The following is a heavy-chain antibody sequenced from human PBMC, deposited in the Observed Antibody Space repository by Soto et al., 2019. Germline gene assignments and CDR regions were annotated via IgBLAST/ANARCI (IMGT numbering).Heavy chain of an antibody. Sequence: GGSLRLSCAASGFTVSSNYMSWVRQAPGKGLEWVSVIYSGGSTYYADSVKGRFTISRDNSKNTLYLQMNSLRAEDTAVYYCAREGYYDILTGYSPGYWGQGTLVTVSS. J-gene: IGHJ4*02. V-gene: IGHV3-53*01. CDR3: AREGYYDILTGYSPGY. D-gene: IGHD3-9*01. CDR1: GFTVSSNY. CDR2: IYSGGST.